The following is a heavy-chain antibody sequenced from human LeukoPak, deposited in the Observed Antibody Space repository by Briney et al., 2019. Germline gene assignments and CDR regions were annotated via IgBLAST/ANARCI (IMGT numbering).Heavy chain of an antibody. CDR3: ARDSGGYSSGWYDY. CDR2: ISSSSSTI. V-gene: IGHV3-48*04. Sequence: PGGSLRLSCAASGFTFSSYSMNWVRQAPGKGLEWVSYISSSSSTIYYADSVKGRFTISRDNAKNSLYLQMNSLRAEDTAVYYCARDSGGYSSGWYDYWGQGTLVTVSS. D-gene: IGHD6-19*01. J-gene: IGHJ4*02. CDR1: GFTFSSYS.